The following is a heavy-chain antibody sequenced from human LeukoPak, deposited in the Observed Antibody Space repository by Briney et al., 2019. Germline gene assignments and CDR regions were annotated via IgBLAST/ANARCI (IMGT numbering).Heavy chain of an antibody. Sequence: PGGSLRLSCAASGFTFSSYGMHWVRQDPGKGLEWVAVISYDGSNKFYADSEKGRFTISRDNSKSTLYLQMNSLRAEDTAVYYCARAGYSSGWRNFDYWGQGTLVTVSS. CDR3: ARAGYSSGWRNFDY. V-gene: IGHV3-30*03. J-gene: IGHJ4*02. CDR2: ISYDGSNK. CDR1: GFTFSSYG. D-gene: IGHD6-19*01.